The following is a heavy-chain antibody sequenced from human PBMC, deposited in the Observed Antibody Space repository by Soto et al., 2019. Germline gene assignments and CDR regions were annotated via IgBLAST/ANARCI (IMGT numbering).Heavy chain of an antibody. CDR2: IYHSGST. CDR1: GGSISSGGYS. Sequence: QLQLQESGSGLVKPSQTLSLTCAVSGGSISSGGYSWSWIRQPPGKGLEWIGYIYHSGSTYYNPSLKSRXXIXVXXSKNQFSLKLSSVTAADTAVYYCASHGKIVGAIDYWGQGTLVTVSS. D-gene: IGHD1-26*01. CDR3: ASHGKIVGAIDY. J-gene: IGHJ4*02. V-gene: IGHV4-30-2*01.